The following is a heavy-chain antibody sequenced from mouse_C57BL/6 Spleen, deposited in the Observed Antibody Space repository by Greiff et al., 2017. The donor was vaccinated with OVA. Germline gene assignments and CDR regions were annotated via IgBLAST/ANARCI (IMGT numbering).Heavy chain of an antibody. D-gene: IGHD2-3*01. V-gene: IGHV1-52*01. CDR1: GYTFTSYW. CDR2: IDPSDSEP. CDR3: ARFDGSLDY. J-gene: IGHJ2*01. Sequence: QVQLQQPGAELVRPGSSVKLSCKASGYTFTSYWMHWVKQRPIQGLEWIGNIDPSDSEPHYNQKFKDKATLTVDKSSSTAYMQLSSLTSEDSAVYYCARFDGSLDYWGQGTTLTVSS.